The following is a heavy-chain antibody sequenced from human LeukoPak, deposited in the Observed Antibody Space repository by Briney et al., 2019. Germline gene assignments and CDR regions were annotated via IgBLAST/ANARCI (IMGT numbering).Heavy chain of an antibody. CDR2: IYYSGST. Sequence: SETLSLTCTVSGGSISSSSYYWGRIRQPPGKGLEWIGSIYYSGSTYYNPSLKSRVTISVDTSKNQFSLKLSSVTAADTAVYYCARLGLEVVPAATDYWGQGTLVTVSS. CDR1: GGSISSSSYY. D-gene: IGHD2-2*01. V-gene: IGHV4-39*01. CDR3: ARLGLEVVPAATDY. J-gene: IGHJ4*02.